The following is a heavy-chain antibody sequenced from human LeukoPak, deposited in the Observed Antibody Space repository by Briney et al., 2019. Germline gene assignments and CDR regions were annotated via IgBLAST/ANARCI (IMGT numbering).Heavy chain of an antibody. D-gene: IGHD2-15*01. CDR1: GFTFGSYA. Sequence: PGGSLRLSXVASGFTFGSYAMSWVRQAPGKGLEWVSGISGSGGTTYYADSVKGRFTISRDNSKNTLYLQMNSLRAEDTAVYYCAKSRSWYYFDYWGQGTLVTVSS. CDR2: ISGSGGTT. V-gene: IGHV3-23*01. J-gene: IGHJ4*02. CDR3: AKSRSWYYFDY.